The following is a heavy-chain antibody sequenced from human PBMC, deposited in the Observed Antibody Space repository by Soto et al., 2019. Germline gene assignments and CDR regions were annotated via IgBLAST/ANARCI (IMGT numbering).Heavy chain of an antibody. D-gene: IGHD1-26*01. CDR3: AKDRDIVGAPLDENWFDP. CDR2: ISGSGGST. Sequence: PGGSLRLSCAASGFTFSSYAMSWVRQAPGKGLEWVSAISGSGGSTYYADSVKGRFTISGGNSKNTLYLQMNSLRAEDTAVYYCAKDRDIVGAPLDENWFDPWGQGTLVTVSS. V-gene: IGHV3-23*01. CDR1: GFTFSSYA. J-gene: IGHJ5*02.